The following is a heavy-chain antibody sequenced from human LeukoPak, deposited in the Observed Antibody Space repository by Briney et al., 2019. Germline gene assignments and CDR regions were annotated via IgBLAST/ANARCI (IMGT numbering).Heavy chain of an antibody. J-gene: IGHJ4*02. V-gene: IGHV4-59*01. CDR3: ARDSEFLYFDY. Sequence: SETLSLTCTVSGGSISSYYWSWIRQPPGKGLEWIGYIYYSGSTNYNPSLKSRVTISVDTSKNQFSLKLSSVTAADTAVYYCARDSEFLYFDYWGQGTLVTVSS. CDR2: IYYSGST. D-gene: IGHD3-10*01. CDR1: GGSISSYY.